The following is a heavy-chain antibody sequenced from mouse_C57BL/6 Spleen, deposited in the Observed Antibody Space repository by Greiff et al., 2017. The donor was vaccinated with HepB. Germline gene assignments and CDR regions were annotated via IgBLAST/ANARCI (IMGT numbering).Heavy chain of an antibody. CDR3: ARRDYDYDGGYAMDY. Sequence: EVKVVESGGGLVQPGGSLKLSCAASGFTFSDYYMYWVRQTPEKRLEWVAYISNGGGSTYYPDTVKGRFTISRDNAKNTLYLQMSRLKSEDTAMYYCARRDYDYDGGYAMDYWGQGTSVTVSS. CDR2: ISNGGGST. V-gene: IGHV5-12*01. D-gene: IGHD2-4*01. J-gene: IGHJ4*01. CDR1: GFTFSDYY.